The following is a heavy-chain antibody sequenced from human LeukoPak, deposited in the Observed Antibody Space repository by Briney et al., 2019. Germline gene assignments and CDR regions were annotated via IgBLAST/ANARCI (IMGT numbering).Heavy chain of an antibody. CDR2: ISSSSSYI. CDR3: AKGTTGTTGGWFDP. CDR1: GFTFSSYS. V-gene: IGHV3-21*04. D-gene: IGHD1/OR15-1a*01. J-gene: IGHJ5*02. Sequence: GGSLRLSXAASGFTFSSYSMNWVRQAPGKGLEWVSSISSSSSYIYYADSVKGRFTISRDNAKNSLYLQMNSLRAEDMALYYCAKGTTGTTGGWFDPWGQGTLVTVSS.